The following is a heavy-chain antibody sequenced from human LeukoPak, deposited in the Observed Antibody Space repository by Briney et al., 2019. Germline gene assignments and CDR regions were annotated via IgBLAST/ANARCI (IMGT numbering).Heavy chain of an antibody. D-gene: IGHD1-26*01. J-gene: IGHJ4*02. CDR1: GFTFSSYW. V-gene: IGHV3-7*01. Sequence: GGSLRLSCAASGFTFSSYWMSWVRQAPGRGLEWLASIKQDGSEKYYVDSVKGRFTISRDNAKNSLHLQVNSLRDEDTAVYYCARDHARVGAPTEDYWGQGTLVTVSS. CDR3: ARDHARVGAPTEDY. CDR2: IKQDGSEK.